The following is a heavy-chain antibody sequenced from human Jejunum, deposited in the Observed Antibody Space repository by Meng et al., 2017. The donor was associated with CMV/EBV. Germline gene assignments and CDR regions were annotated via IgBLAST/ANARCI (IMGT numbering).Heavy chain of an antibody. CDR3: ATVFDY. V-gene: IGHV3-74*01. CDR1: GLTFTNYG. J-gene: IGHJ4*02. D-gene: IGHD4-17*01. Sequence: LKMSCAASGLTFTNYGMHGVRQAPGKGLVWVSGTNTAGTSTYYADSVKGRFTISRDNAKNTLYLQMNSLRAEDTAVYYCATVFDYWGQGTLGTVSS. CDR2: TNTAGTST.